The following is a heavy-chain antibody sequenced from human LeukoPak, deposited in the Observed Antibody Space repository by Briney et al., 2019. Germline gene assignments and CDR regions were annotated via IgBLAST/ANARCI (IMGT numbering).Heavy chain of an antibody. Sequence: ASVKVSCKASGYTFTGYYMHWVRQAPRQGLEWMGWINPNSGGTNYAQKFQGRVTMTRDTSISTAYMELSRLRSDDTAVYYCARDYYGSGSQARYYGMDVWGQGTTVTVSS. CDR1: GYTFTGYY. CDR2: INPNSGGT. D-gene: IGHD3-10*01. CDR3: ARDYYGSGSQARYYGMDV. V-gene: IGHV1-2*02. J-gene: IGHJ6*02.